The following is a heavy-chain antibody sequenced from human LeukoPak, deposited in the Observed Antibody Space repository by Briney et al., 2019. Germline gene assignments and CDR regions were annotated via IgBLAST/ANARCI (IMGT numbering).Heavy chain of an antibody. CDR3: AKDGGSSEPCYFDY. Sequence: PGGSLRLSCAASGFTFDDYAMHWVRQAPGKGLEWVSLISWDGGSTYYADSVKGRFTISRDNSKNSLYLQMNSLRAEDTALYYCAKDGGSSEPCYFDYWGQGTLVTVSS. D-gene: IGHD6-25*01. CDR2: ISWDGGST. CDR1: GFTFDDYA. J-gene: IGHJ4*02. V-gene: IGHV3-43D*03.